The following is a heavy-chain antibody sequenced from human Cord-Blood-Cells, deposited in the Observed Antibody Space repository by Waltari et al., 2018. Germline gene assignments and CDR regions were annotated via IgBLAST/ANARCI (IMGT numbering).Heavy chain of an antibody. D-gene: IGHD3-3*01. CDR2: IIPIFGTA. J-gene: IGHJ4*02. Sequence: QVQLVQSGAEVKKPGSSVKVSCKASGGTFSSYAISWVRQAPGQGLECMGGIIPIFGTANYAQKFQGRVTITADESTSTAYMELSSLRSEDTAVYYCARVANYDFWSGYYYFDYWGQGTLVTVSS. CDR1: GGTFSSYA. CDR3: ARVANYDFWSGYYYFDY. V-gene: IGHV1-69*01.